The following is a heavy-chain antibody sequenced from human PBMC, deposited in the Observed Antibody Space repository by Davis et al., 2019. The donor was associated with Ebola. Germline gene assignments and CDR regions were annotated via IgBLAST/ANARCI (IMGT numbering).Heavy chain of an antibody. D-gene: IGHD1-26*01. CDR3: VRVYSGSYDP. V-gene: IGHV3-7*01. CDR1: GFPFSRYW. Sequence: GESLNTPCAASGFPFSRYWMSWVRQAPGKGREWVANIKQGGDERYYVDSVKGRFIISRDDANNSLYLQMNSLRAEDTAVYYCVRVYSGSYDPWGQGTLVTVSS. J-gene: IGHJ5*02. CDR2: IKQGGDER.